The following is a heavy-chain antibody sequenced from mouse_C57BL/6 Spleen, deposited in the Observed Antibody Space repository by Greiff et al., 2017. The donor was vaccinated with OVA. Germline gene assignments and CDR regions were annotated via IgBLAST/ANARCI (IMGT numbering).Heavy chain of an antibody. J-gene: IGHJ3*01. CDR3: ARGNWEGWFAY. V-gene: IGHV1-22*01. CDR2: INPNNGGP. CDR1: GYTFTDYN. Sequence: EVQLQQSGPELVKPGASVKLSCKASGYTFTDYNMHWVKQSHGQSLEWIGYINPNNGGPSYNQKFKGKATLTVNQSSSTAYMELRSLTSDESAVYYCARGNWEGWFAYWGKGTLVTVSA. D-gene: IGHD4-1*01.